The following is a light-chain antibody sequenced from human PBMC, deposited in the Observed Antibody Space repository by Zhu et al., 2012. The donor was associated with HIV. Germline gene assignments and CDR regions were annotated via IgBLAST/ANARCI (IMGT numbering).Light chain of an antibody. CDR1: QSVSSSY. Sequence: EIVLTQSPGTLSLSPGERATLSCRASQSVSSSYLAWYQHRPGQAPRLLIYDTSIRVPGIPDRFSGRGSGTDFTLTISRLEPEDFAVYYCQQYGSSPDTFGQGTKLEIK. CDR2: DTS. J-gene: IGKJ2*01. CDR3: QQYGSSPDT. V-gene: IGKV3-20*01.